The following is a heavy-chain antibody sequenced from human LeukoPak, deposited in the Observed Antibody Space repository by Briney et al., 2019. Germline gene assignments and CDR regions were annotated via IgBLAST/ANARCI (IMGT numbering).Heavy chain of an antibody. CDR3: ARDLSLSFNWNYYYFDY. D-gene: IGHD1-7*01. V-gene: IGHV3-21*01. Sequence: GGSLRLSCAASGFSLRDYSMDWVRQAPGKGLEWVSSISSSSRYTFYVDSVKGRFTISRDNAKNSLYLQMNSLRAEDTAVYYCARDLSLSFNWNYYYFDYWGQGTLVTVSS. CDR1: GFSLRDYS. CDR2: ISSSSRYT. J-gene: IGHJ4*02.